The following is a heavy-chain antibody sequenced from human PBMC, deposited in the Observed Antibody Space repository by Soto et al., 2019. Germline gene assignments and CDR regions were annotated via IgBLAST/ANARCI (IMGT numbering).Heavy chain of an antibody. CDR1: GFSLSTSGAG. V-gene: IGHV2-5*02. D-gene: IGHD6-19*01. J-gene: IGHJ5*02. CDR3: AHRSRIAVGNWFDP. Sequence: SGPTLVNPTQPLTLTCTFSGFSLSTSGAGVGWIRQPPGKALEWLALIYWDDDKRYSPSLKSRLTITKDTSKNQVVLTMTNMDPVDTATYYCAHRSRIAVGNWFDPWGQGTLVTVSS. CDR2: IYWDDDK.